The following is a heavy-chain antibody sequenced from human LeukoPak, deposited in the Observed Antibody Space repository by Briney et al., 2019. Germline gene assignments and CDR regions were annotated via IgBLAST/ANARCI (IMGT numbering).Heavy chain of an antibody. CDR3: VRLRRNSDSSGYYYYYDY. J-gene: IGHJ4*02. Sequence: SGGSLRLSCTVSEFTFSSYSMNWVRQAPGKGLEWVASINRGATYIYYADSMKGRFTISRDDAKSSPYLQMNSLRAEDTAVYYCVRLRRNSDSSGYYYYYDYWGQGILVTVSS. CDR2: INRGATYI. V-gene: IGHV3-21*01. D-gene: IGHD3-22*01. CDR1: EFTFSSYS.